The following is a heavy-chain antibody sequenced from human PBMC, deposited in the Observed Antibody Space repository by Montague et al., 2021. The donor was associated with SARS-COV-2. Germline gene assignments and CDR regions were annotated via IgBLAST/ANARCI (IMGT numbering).Heavy chain of an antibody. CDR1: GYSISTDYY. D-gene: IGHD6-19*01. CDR2: FYHSGST. V-gene: IGHV4-38-2*02. J-gene: IGHJ3*02. Sequence: SETLSLTCTVSGYSISTDYYWGWIQQPPEKLLGWIGTFYHSGSTYFNPSLKSRVTISVDTSKNQFSPNLSSVTAADTAVYYCAKVAGSHDTFDIWGRGTMVTVSS. CDR3: AKVAGSHDTFDI.